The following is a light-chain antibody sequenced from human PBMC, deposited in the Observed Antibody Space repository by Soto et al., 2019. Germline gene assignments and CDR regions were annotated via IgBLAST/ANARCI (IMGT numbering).Light chain of an antibody. Sequence: DIQMTQSPSTLSASVGDRVTITCRASQSISSWLAWYQQKPGKAPKLLIYDASSLESGVPSRFRGSGSGTEFTLTISSLQPDVFATYYCQQYNSYSTVGQGTKVEIK. V-gene: IGKV1-5*01. CDR3: QQYNSYST. CDR2: DAS. CDR1: QSISSW. J-gene: IGKJ1*01.